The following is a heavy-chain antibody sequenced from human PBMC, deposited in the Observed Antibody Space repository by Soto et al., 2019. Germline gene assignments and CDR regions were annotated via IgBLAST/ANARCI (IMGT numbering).Heavy chain of an antibody. CDR1: GFTFSSYG. D-gene: IGHD2-2*01. CDR2: IWYDGSNK. J-gene: IGHJ6*02. CDR3: ARAGDCSSTSCYYYYGMDV. Sequence: GGSLRLSCAASGFTFSSYGMHWVRQAPGKGLEWVAVIWYDGSNKYYADSVKGRFTISRDNSKNTLYLQMNSLRAEDTAVYYCARAGDCSSTSCYYYYGMDVWGQGTTVTVSS. V-gene: IGHV3-33*01.